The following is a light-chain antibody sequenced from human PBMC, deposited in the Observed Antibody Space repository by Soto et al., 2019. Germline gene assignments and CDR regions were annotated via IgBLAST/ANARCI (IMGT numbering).Light chain of an antibody. J-gene: IGKJ1*01. CDR2: WAS. Sequence: DIVMTQSPDSLAVSLGERATINCKSSQSVLYSSNNKNYLAWYQQKPGQPPKLLIYWASTRESGVPDRFSGSGSGTDFTLTVSSLQAEDVGVYYCQQGWTFGRGTKVEIK. V-gene: IGKV4-1*01. CDR3: QQGWT. CDR1: QSVLYSSNNKNY.